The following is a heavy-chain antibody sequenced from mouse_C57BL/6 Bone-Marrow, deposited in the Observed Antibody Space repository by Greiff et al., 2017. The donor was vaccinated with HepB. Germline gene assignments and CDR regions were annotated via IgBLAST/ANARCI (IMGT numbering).Heavy chain of an antibody. J-gene: IGHJ2*01. CDR1: GYSITSGYY. CDR2: ISYDGSN. Sequence: EVKVEESGPGLVKPSQSLSLTCSVTGYSITSGYYWNWIRQFPGNKLEWMGYISYDGSNNYNPSLKNRISITRDTSKNQFFLKLNSVTTEDTATYYCAREREYDGFDYWGPGTTLTVSS. V-gene: IGHV3-6*01. D-gene: IGHD1-1*01. CDR3: AREREYDGFDY.